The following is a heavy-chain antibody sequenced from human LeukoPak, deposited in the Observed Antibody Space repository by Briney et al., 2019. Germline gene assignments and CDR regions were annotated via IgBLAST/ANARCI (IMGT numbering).Heavy chain of an antibody. V-gene: IGHV5-10-1*01. D-gene: IGHD6-13*01. Sequence: GESLKISCKGSGYSFTSYWISWVRQMPGKGLEWMGRIDPSDSYTNYSPSFQGHVTISADKSISTAYLQWSSLKASDTAMYYCARQGGEAAAGTEFDYWGQGTLVTVSS. CDR2: IDPSDSYT. CDR1: GYSFTSYW. CDR3: ARQGGEAAAGTEFDY. J-gene: IGHJ4*02.